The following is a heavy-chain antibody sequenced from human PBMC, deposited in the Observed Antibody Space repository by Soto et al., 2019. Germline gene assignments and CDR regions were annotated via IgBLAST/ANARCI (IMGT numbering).Heavy chain of an antibody. CDR2: IYPGDSDT. CDR3: ARGSEVRGSPGAH. Sequence: GESLKISRSGSGYKVATWHNFTSYWIGWVRQMPGKGLEWVGIIYPGDSDTRYSPSFQGQVTISADKSISTAYLQWNSLKASDTAIYYCARGSEVRGSPGAHWGQGTLVTVSS. V-gene: IGHV5-51*01. CDR1: GYKVATWHNFTSYW. D-gene: IGHD3-10*01. J-gene: IGHJ4*02.